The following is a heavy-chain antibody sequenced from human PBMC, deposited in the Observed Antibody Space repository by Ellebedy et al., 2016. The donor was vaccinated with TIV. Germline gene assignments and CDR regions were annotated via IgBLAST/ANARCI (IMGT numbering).Heavy chain of an antibody. J-gene: IGHJ4*02. V-gene: IGHV3-21*01. CDR2: ISISSSI. D-gene: IGHD1-26*01. CDR1: GFTFSSYS. CDR3: VRDLKWSVDY. Sequence: GESLKISXAASGFTFSSYSMNWVRQAPGKGLEWVSSISISSSIYYADSVKGRFTISRDNAKNTLYLQMNSLRAEDTAVYYCVRDLKWSVDYWGQGTLVTVSS.